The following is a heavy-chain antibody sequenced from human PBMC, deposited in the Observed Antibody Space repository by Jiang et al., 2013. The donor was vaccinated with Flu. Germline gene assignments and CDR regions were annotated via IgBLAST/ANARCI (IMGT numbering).Heavy chain of an antibody. CDR3: AKRGMARSYYNAYDAFDI. CDR1: GFIFSSYA. D-gene: IGHD3-10*01. CDR2: ISGSGSIK. V-gene: IGHV3-23*01. Sequence: VQLLESGGGLVHPGGSLRLSCAASGFIFSSYAMSWVRQAPGKGLEWVSGISGSGSIKYYADSVKGRFTISRDNSKNTMYLQMYSLRAEDTAIYYCAKRGMARSYYNAYDAFDIWGQG. J-gene: IGHJ3*02.